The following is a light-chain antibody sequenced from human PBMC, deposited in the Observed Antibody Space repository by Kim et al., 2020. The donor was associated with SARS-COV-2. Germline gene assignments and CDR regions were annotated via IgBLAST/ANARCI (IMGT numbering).Light chain of an antibody. Sequence: QSALTQPASVSGSPGQSITISCTGTTSDIGAYKFVSWYQQYSGKAPRLMIFDVSSRPSGVPYRFSGSKSGNTASLTISGLQTEDEADYYCSSYTTYNDVIFGGGTQLTVL. CDR1: TSDIGAYKF. V-gene: IGLV2-14*03. J-gene: IGLJ2*01. CDR3: SSYTTYNDVI. CDR2: DVS.